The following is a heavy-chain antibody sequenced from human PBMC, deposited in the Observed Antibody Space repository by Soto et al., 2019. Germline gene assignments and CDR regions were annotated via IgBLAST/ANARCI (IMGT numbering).Heavy chain of an antibody. Sequence: ASVKASCKASGYTFTTYYIHWVRQAPGQGLEWMGIINPSGGSTNYAQKFQGRVTMTRDTSTSTVYMELSSLRSEDTAVYYCARITVTYYDYWGQGTLVTVSS. D-gene: IGHD4-17*01. CDR3: ARITVTYYDY. CDR2: INPSGGST. CDR1: GYTFTTYY. J-gene: IGHJ4*02. V-gene: IGHV1-46*01.